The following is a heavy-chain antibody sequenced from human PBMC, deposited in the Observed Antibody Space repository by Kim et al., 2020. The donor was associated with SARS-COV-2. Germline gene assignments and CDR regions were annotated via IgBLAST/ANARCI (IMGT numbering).Heavy chain of an antibody. D-gene: IGHD6-19*01. CDR3: ASLTLSSGSNY. V-gene: IGHV4-34*01. J-gene: IGHJ4*02. CDR2: INHSGST. Sequence: SETLSLTCAVYGGSFSGYYWSWIRQPPGKGLEWIGEINHSGSTNYNPSLKSRVTISVDTSKNQFSLKLSSVTAADTAVYYCASLTLSSGSNYWGQGTLVT. CDR1: GGSFSGYY.